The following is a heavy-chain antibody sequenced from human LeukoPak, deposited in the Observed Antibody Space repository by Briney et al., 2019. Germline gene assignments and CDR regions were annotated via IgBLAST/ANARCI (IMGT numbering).Heavy chain of an antibody. CDR3: ARAPRSTVTKGWFDP. CDR1: GGSISSSSYY. D-gene: IGHD4-17*01. J-gene: IGHJ5*02. Sequence: SETLSLTCTVSGGSISSSSYYWSWIRQPAGKGLEWIGRIYTSGSTNYNPSLKSRVTMSVDTSKNQFSLKLSSVTAADTAVYYCARAPRSTVTKGWFDPWGQGTLVTVSS. CDR2: IYTSGST. V-gene: IGHV4-61*02.